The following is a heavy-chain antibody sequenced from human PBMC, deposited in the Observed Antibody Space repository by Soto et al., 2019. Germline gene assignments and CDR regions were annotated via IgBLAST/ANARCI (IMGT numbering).Heavy chain of an antibody. D-gene: IGHD1-7*01. CDR1: GGSISSYY. J-gene: IGHJ5*02. V-gene: IGHV4-59*08. Sequence: SETLSLTCTVSGGSISSYYWSWIRQPSGKGLEWIGYIYYSGSTNYNPSLKSRVTISVDTSKNQFSLKLSSVTAADTAVYYCARSRSGNGNYAVWFDPWGQGTLVTVSS. CDR2: IYYSGST. CDR3: ARSRSGNGNYAVWFDP.